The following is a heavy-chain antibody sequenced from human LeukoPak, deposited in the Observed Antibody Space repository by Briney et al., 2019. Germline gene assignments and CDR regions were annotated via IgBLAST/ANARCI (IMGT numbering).Heavy chain of an antibody. CDR3: ARDSRRVGATSDLDY. J-gene: IGHJ4*02. D-gene: IGHD1-26*01. Sequence: GGSLRLSCAASGFTFSDYYMSWIRQAPGKGLEWVSYISNSGNTIYYADSVKGRFTISRDNAKNSLYLQMNSLRAEDTAVYYCARDSRRVGATSDLDYWGQGTLVTVSS. V-gene: IGHV3-11*04. CDR2: ISNSGNTI. CDR1: GFTFSDYY.